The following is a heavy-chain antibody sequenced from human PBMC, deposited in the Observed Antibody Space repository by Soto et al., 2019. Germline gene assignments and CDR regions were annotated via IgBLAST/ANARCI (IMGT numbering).Heavy chain of an antibody. D-gene: IGHD3-22*01. Sequence: SETLSLTCTVSGGSISSGDYYWTWFRQSPGKGPEWIGYIYYSGSTHYNPSLKSRLTMSVDTSKSQFSLKLSSVTAADTAVYYCARVPNYYDTSGYVYWGQGTLVTVSS. CDR2: IYYSGST. CDR3: ARVPNYYDTSGYVY. CDR1: GGSISSGDYY. V-gene: IGHV4-30-4*01. J-gene: IGHJ4*02.